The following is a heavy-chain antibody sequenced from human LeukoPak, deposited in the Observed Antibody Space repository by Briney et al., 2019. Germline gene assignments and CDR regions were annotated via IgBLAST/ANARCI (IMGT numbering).Heavy chain of an antibody. J-gene: IGHJ4*02. Sequence: SETLSLTCTVSGGSIGSHYWSCIRQPPGKGLEWIGYISYSGSTDYNPSLKSRVTISVDTPKNQFSMKLSSVTAADTAVYYCARVLSAAAGLFDYWGQGTLVTVSS. CDR1: GGSIGSHY. CDR2: ISYSGST. V-gene: IGHV4-59*11. CDR3: ARVLSAAAGLFDY. D-gene: IGHD6-13*01.